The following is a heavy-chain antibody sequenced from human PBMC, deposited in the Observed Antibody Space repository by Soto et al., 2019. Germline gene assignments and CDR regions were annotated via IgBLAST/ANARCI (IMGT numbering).Heavy chain of an antibody. CDR3: ARSSVAGAGYFQH. D-gene: IGHD6-19*01. CDR1: GGSVSGGVYY. J-gene: IGHJ1*01. V-gene: IGHV4-31*03. Sequence: QVQLQESGPGLVKPSQTLSLTCTVSGGSVSGGVYYWNWIRQHPEKGLEWIGYIYYSGSTYYNPSLRSRVTISAVTSKNQFSLKLSSVTVADTAVYYCARSSVAGAGYFQHWGQGTQVIVSS. CDR2: IYYSGST.